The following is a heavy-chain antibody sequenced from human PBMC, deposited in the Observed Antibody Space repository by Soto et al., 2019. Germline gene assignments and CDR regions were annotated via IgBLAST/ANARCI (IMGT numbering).Heavy chain of an antibody. D-gene: IGHD3-10*01. CDR3: VGGKYYFDY. Sequence: QVQLVESGGGVVQPGRSLRLSCAASGFPFTTYGMHWVREGPGKGLEWVAVISYDGSNKYYADSVHGRFTISRDNSKNTLYLQMNSLRPEDTALYYCVGGKYYFDYRGQGTLVTVSS. V-gene: IGHV3-30*03. CDR2: ISYDGSNK. J-gene: IGHJ4*02. CDR1: GFPFTTYG.